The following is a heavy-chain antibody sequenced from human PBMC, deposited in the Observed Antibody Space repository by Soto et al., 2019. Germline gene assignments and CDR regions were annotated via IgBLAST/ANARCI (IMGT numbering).Heavy chain of an antibody. V-gene: IGHV2-5*02. CDR2: IYWDDSK. Sequence: QITLKESGPTLVRPTQTLTLTCAFSGFSLSTSGVGVGWIRQPPGKALEWLAVIYWDDSKHYSPSLSSRFTITKETSKHQVVLTMNNMEQMVTGTYYCANTGTEDCPLDYWRQGTLVTVSS. CDR3: ANTGTEDCPLDY. J-gene: IGHJ4*02. CDR1: GFSLSTSGVG. D-gene: IGHD2-21*02.